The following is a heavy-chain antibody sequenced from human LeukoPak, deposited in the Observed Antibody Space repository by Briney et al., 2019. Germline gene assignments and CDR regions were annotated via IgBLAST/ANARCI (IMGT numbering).Heavy chain of an antibody. V-gene: IGHV5-51*01. CDR3: ARLGGSVSSGYFDY. CDR1: GYSFSSYW. Sequence: GESLKISCKGSGYSFSSYWIGWVRQTPGEGLECMGIIYPGDSDTRYSPSFQGQVTTSADKSISTAYLQWSSLKASDTAMYYCARLGGSVSSGYFDYWGQGTLVTVSS. D-gene: IGHD3-22*01. J-gene: IGHJ4*02. CDR2: IYPGDSDT.